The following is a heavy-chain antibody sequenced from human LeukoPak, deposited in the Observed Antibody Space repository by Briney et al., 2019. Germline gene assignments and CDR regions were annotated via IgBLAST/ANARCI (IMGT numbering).Heavy chain of an antibody. Sequence: PSETLSLTCTVSGGSISSYYWSWIRQPPGKGLEWIGYIYYSGSTNYNPSLESRVTISVDTSKNQFSLKLSSVTAADTAVYYCARHLYDSSGYYYYYYGMDVWGQGTTVTVSS. CDR3: ARHLYDSSGYYYYYYGMDV. CDR2: IYYSGST. V-gene: IGHV4-59*08. CDR1: GGSISSYY. J-gene: IGHJ6*02. D-gene: IGHD3-22*01.